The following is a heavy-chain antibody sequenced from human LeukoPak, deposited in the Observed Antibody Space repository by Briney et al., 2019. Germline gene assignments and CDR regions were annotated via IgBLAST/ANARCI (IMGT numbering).Heavy chain of an antibody. CDR1: GGSFSGYY. V-gene: IGHV4-34*01. CDR2: INHCGST. J-gene: IGHJ4*02. D-gene: IGHD3-10*01. CDR3: ARGRITMVRGVIPLDY. Sequence: SETLSLTCAVYGGSFSGYYWSWIRQPPGKGLEWIGEINHCGSTNYNPSLKSRVTISVDTSKNQFSLKLSSVTAADTAVYYCARGRITMVRGVIPLDYWGQGTLVTVSS.